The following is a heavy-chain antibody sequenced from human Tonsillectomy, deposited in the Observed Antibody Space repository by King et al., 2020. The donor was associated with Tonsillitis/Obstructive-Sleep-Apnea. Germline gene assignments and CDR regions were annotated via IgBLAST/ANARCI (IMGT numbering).Heavy chain of an antibody. J-gene: IGHJ3*02. CDR3: ARHEWRVVSPDAFDI. CDR1: GGSISSSSYY. CDR2: IYYSGST. V-gene: IGHV4-39*01. Sequence: LQLQESGPGLVKPSETLSLTCTVSGGSISSSSYYWGWIRQPPGKGLEWIGSIYYSGSTYYNPSLKSRVTISVDTSKNQFSLKLSSVTAADTAVYYCARHEWRVVSPDAFDIWGQGTMVTVSS. D-gene: IGHD2-8*02.